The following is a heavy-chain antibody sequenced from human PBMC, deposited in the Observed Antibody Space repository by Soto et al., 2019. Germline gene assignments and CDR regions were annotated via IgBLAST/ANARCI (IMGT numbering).Heavy chain of an antibody. D-gene: IGHD1-1*01. J-gene: IGHJ4*02. CDR1: GYALTGDY. V-gene: IGHV1-2*04. CDR2: INPNSGGT. CDR3: ARATKGYNWTLEY. Sequence: GASVKVYCKASGYALTGDYGGWVRQEPGQGLEWMGWINPNSGGTNYAQKFQGWVTMTRDTSISTAYMELSRLRSDDTAVYSCARATKGYNWTLEYWGQGILVTVSS.